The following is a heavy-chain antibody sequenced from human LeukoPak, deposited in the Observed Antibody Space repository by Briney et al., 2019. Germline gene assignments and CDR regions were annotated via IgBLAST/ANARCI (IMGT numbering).Heavy chain of an antibody. D-gene: IGHD1-26*01. CDR2: KKQDGSDT. V-gene: IGHV3-7*01. CDR3: ARVGAWELQRVFEY. CDR1: GFTFSDYW. J-gene: IGHJ4*02. Sequence: PGGSLRLSCAASGFTFSDYWMTWVRQVAGGGVDGVANKKQDGSDTYYVDSVRGRFTISRDNAKKSLYLEMSNLRGDDTAVYYCARVGAWELQRVFEYWGQGTLVTVSS.